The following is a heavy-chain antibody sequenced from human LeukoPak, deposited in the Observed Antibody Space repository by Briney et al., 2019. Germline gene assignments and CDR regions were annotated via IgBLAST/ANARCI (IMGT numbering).Heavy chain of an antibody. D-gene: IGHD3-10*02. J-gene: IGHJ6*04. CDR2: ISTGGSTK. V-gene: IGHV3-48*03. CDR3: AELGITMIGGV. CDR1: GFIFRSFE. Sequence: PGGSLRLSCAASGFIFRSFEMNWVRQAPGKGLEWLSHISTGGSTKYYANSVKGRFTISRDNAENSVYLQMNSLRAEDTAVYYCAELGITMIGGVWGKGTTVTISS.